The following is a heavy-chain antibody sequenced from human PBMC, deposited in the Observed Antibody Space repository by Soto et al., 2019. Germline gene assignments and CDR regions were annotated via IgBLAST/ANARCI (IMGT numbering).Heavy chain of an antibody. V-gene: IGHV3-74*01. D-gene: IGHD5-12*01. J-gene: IGHJ4*02. Sequence: EVQLVESGGGLVQPGGSLRLSCAASGFTFSSYWMHWVRQGPGKGLVWVSRINSDGSRTTYADSVKGRFTISRDNARNTLYLQMNSLRAEDTAVYYCARVSTGGYDFSLDDYWGQRTLVTVSS. CDR3: ARVSTGGYDFSLDDY. CDR2: INSDGSRT. CDR1: GFTFSSYW.